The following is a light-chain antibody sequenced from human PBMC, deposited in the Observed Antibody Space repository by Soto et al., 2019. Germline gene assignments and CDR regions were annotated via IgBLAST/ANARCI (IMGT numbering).Light chain of an antibody. CDR3: QQYGSSPLT. CDR2: GAT. V-gene: IGKV3-20*01. Sequence: EIVLTQSPGTLSLSPGDRATLSCRASQTVSFSYLAWYQQKAGQAPRLLIYGATSRATGIPDRFSGSESGTDFTLTISRLEPEDFAVYYCQQYGSSPLTFGCGTKVEIK. CDR1: QTVSFSY. J-gene: IGKJ4*01.